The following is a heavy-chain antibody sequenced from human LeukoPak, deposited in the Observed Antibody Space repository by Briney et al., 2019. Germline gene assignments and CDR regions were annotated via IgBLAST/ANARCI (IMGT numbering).Heavy chain of an antibody. CDR3: ARVGPYSTSSVDY. CDR2: LYTSGST. V-gene: IGHV4-4*07. D-gene: IGHD6-6*01. CDR1: GGSVSSYY. Sequence: SETLSLTCTVFGGSVSSYYWSWIRQPAGKGLEWIGRLYTSGSTDYNPSLESRVTMSVDKAKNQFSLKLSSVTAADTAVYYCARVGPYSTSSVDYWGQGTLVTVSS. J-gene: IGHJ4*02.